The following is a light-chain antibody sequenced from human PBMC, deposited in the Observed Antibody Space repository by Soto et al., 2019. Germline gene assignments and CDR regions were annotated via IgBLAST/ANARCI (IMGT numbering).Light chain of an antibody. CDR3: QQYNSYPWT. V-gene: IGKV1-5*03. J-gene: IGKJ1*01. Sequence: IRMTQSPSSLSASTGDRVTITCLSSQSISSWLAWYQQKPGKAPKLLIYKASSLESGVPSRFSGSGSGTEFTLTISSLQPDDFATYYCQQYNSYPWTFGQGTKVDIK. CDR1: QSISSW. CDR2: KAS.